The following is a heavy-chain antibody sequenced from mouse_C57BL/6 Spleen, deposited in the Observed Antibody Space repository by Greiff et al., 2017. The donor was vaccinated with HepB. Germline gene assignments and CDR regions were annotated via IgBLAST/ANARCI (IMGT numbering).Heavy chain of an antibody. Sequence: EVKVVESGGGLVKPGGSLKLSCAASGFTFSSYTMSWVRQTPEKRLEWVATISGGGGNTYYPDSVKGRFTISRDNAKNTLYLQMSSLWSEDTALYYCARRTYYSAMDYWGQGTSVTVSS. CDR1: GFTFSSYT. J-gene: IGHJ4*01. D-gene: IGHD2-12*01. V-gene: IGHV5-9*01. CDR3: ARRTYYSAMDY. CDR2: ISGGGGNT.